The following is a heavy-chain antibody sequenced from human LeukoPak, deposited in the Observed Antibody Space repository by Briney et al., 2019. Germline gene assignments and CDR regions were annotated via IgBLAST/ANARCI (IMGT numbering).Heavy chain of an antibody. V-gene: IGHV7-4-1*02. Sequence: ASVKVSCKASGYTFTSYAMNWVRQAPGQGLEWMGWINTNTGNPTYAQGFTGRFVFSLDTFVSTAYLQISSLKAEDTAVYYWARAGSPYYYYYMDVWGKGTTVTVSS. D-gene: IGHD3-10*01. CDR3: ARAGSPYYYYYMDV. CDR2: INTNTGNP. J-gene: IGHJ6*03. CDR1: GYTFTSYA.